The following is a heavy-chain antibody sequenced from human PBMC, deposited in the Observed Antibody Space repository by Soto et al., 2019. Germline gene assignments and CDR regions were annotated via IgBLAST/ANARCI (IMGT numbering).Heavy chain of an antibody. Sequence: LRLSCAASGFTFNIYALHWVRQAPGKGLEWVAVISFDGTKKYYSDSVKGRFTISRDNLKNTLYLQMNNLRVEDAALYFCAREDDYGYRYINYGLDVWGQGTTVTVS. D-gene: IGHD4-17*01. J-gene: IGHJ6*02. CDR2: ISFDGTKK. CDR1: GFTFNIYA. V-gene: IGHV3-30-3*01. CDR3: AREDDYGYRYINYGLDV.